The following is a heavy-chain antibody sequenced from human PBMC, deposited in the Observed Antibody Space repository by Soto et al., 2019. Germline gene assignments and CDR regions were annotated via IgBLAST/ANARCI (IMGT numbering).Heavy chain of an antibody. V-gene: IGHV3-33*01. J-gene: IGHJ4*02. CDR1: GFTFSSYG. Sequence: GGSLRLSCAASGFTFSSYGMHWVRQAPGKGLEWVAVIWYDGSNKYYADSVKGRFTISRDNSKNTLYLQMNSLRAEDTAVYYCAREDPSGYDSVGDFDYWGQGTLVTVSS. CDR3: AREDPSGYDSVGDFDY. CDR2: IWYDGSNK. D-gene: IGHD5-12*01.